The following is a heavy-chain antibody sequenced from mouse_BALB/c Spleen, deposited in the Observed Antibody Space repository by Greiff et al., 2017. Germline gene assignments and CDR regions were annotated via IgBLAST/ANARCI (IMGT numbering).Heavy chain of an antibody. D-gene: IGHD3-2*01. Sequence: VKVVESGPGLVAPSQSLSITCTVSGFSLTSYGVHWVRQPPGKGLEWLGVIWAGGSTNYNSALMSRLSISKDNSKSQVFLKMNSLQTDDTAMYYCAREDSSGYWGQGTLVTVSA. J-gene: IGHJ3*01. CDR1: GFSLTSYG. CDR3: AREDSSGY. V-gene: IGHV2-9*02. CDR2: IWAGGST.